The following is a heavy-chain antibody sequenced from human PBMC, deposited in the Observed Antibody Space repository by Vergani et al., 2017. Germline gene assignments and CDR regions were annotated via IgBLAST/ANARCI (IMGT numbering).Heavy chain of an antibody. V-gene: IGHV4-34*01. J-gene: IGHJ4*02. Sequence: QVQLQQWGAGLLKPSETLSLTCAVYGRSFSGYYWSWIRQPPGKGLEWIGEINHSGSTNYNPSLKSRVTISVDTSKNQFSLKLSSVTAADTAVYYCARESGGVDYWGQGTLVTVSS. CDR1: GRSFSGYY. CDR2: INHSGST. D-gene: IGHD6-25*01. CDR3: ARESGGVDY.